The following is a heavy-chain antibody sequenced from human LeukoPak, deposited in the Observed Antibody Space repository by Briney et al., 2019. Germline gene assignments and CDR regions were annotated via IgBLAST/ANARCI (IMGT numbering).Heavy chain of an antibody. J-gene: IGHJ4*02. D-gene: IGHD5-18*01. CDR3: ARRGHGYGSPFDF. CDR1: GFTVSSNY. Sequence: GGSLRLSCAASGFTVSSNYMNWVRQAPGKGLEWVSMIYPNGNTFYTDSVKGRFTISRDNSKNTLDLQMSSLRAEDTAVYYCARRGHGYGSPFDFWGPGTLVTVSS. V-gene: IGHV3-66*04. CDR2: IYPNGNT.